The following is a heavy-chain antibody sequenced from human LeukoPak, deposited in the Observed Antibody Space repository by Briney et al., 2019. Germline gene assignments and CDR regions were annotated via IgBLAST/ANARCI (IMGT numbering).Heavy chain of an antibody. V-gene: IGHV3-21*01. CDR3: ARDPYSSGWPYYYYYMDV. Sequence: PGGSLRLSCAASGFTFSSYSMNWVRQAQGKGLEWVSSISSSSSYIYYADSVKGRFTISRDNAKNSLYLQMNSLRAEDTAVYYCARDPYSSGWPYYYYYMDVWGKGTTVTVSS. D-gene: IGHD6-19*01. CDR2: ISSSSSYI. CDR1: GFTFSSYS. J-gene: IGHJ6*03.